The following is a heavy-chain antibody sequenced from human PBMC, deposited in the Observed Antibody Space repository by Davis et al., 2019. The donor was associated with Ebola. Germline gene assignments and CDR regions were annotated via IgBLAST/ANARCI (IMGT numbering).Heavy chain of an antibody. Sequence: GESLKISCAASGFTFSSYWMSWVRQAPGKGLEWVANIKQDGSEKYYVDSVKGRFTISRDNSKNTLYLQMNSLRAEDTAVYYCAREGTRYSSGWYGPSGYWGQGTLVTVSS. D-gene: IGHD6-19*01. CDR1: GFTFSSYW. J-gene: IGHJ4*02. V-gene: IGHV3-7*03. CDR3: AREGTRYSSGWYGPSGY. CDR2: IKQDGSEK.